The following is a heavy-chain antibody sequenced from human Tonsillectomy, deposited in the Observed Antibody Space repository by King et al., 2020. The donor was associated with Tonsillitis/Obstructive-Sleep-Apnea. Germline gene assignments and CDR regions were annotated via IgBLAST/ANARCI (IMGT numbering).Heavy chain of an antibody. CDR3: VRDDKDGRHLDY. CDR2: INPSDGIT. V-gene: IGHV1-46*01. J-gene: IGHJ4*02. Sequence: VQLVESGAEVKKPGASVKVSCKATGYTFTRNYVHWVRQAPGQGLEWMGIINPSDGITTYAQKFQARGTMTTATSTSTVNMELSSLRAEDTAVYYCVRDDKDGRHLDYWGQGSLVSVSS. D-gene: IGHD2-15*01. CDR1: GYTFTRNY.